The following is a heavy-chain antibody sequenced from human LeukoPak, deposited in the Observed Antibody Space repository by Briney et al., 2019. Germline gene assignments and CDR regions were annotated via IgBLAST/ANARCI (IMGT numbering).Heavy chain of an antibody. J-gene: IGHJ4*02. CDR3: AKGYCSSTSCYVFVFAEFDY. D-gene: IGHD2-2*01. CDR1: GFTFSSYG. V-gene: IGHV3-30*18. Sequence: SGGSLRLSCAASGFTFSSYGMHWVRQAPGKGLEWVAVISYDGSNKYYADSVKGRFTISRDNSKNTLSLQMNSLRAEDTAVYYCAKGYCSSTSCYVFVFAEFDYWGQGTLVTVSS. CDR2: ISYDGSNK.